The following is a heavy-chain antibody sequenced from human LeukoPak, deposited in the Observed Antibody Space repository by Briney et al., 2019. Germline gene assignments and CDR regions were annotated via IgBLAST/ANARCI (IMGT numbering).Heavy chain of an antibody. V-gene: IGHV1-18*01. CDR1: GYTFTSYG. CDR3: ARTRSENHYDFWSGYNYYYYYMDV. CDR2: ISAYNGNT. J-gene: IGHJ6*03. Sequence: ASVKVSCKASGYTFTSYGISWVRQAPGQGLEWMGWISAYNGNTNYAQKLQGRVTMTTDTSTSTAYMELRSLRSDDTAVYYCARTRSENHYDFWSGYNYYYYYMDVWGKGTTVTVSS. D-gene: IGHD3-3*01.